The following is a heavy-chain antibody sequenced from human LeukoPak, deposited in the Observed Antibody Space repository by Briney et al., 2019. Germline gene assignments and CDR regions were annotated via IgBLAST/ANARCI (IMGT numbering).Heavy chain of an antibody. CDR2: IYSGGST. J-gene: IGHJ2*01. CDR1: GFTVSSNY. V-gene: IGHV3-53*04. Sequence: GGSLRLSCAASGFTVSSNYMSWVRQAPGKGLEWVSVIYSGGSTYYADSVKGRFTISRHNSENTLYLQMNSLRAEDTAVYYCAREIGGAVADRVSRFWYFDLWGRGTLVTVSS. D-gene: IGHD6-19*01. CDR3: AREIGGAVADRVSRFWYFDL.